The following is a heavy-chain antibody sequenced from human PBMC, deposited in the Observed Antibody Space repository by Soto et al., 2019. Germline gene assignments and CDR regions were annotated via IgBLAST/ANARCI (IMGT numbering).Heavy chain of an antibody. CDR2: ISCNSGSI. V-gene: IGHV3-9*01. CDR1: GFTFGGYA. J-gene: IGHJ5*02. CDR3: AKDSGWRELLDWFDP. Sequence: PGGSLRLSCAASGFTFGGYAMHWVRQAPGKGLEWVSGISCNSGSIGYADAVKGRFTISRDNAKNSLHLQMNSLRAEDTALYYCAKDSGWRELLDWFDPWGQGTMVTVYS. D-gene: IGHD1-26*01.